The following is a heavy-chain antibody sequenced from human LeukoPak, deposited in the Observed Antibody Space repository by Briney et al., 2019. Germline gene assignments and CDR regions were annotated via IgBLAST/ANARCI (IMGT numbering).Heavy chain of an antibody. CDR2: ISSSSSYI. D-gene: IGHD3-10*01. V-gene: IGHV3-21*01. CDR1: GFTFFSYG. Sequence: KAGGSLGFSLETFGFTFFSYGMTWVGQAQGKGLEWVSSISSSSSYIYYADSVKGRFTISRDNAKNSLYLQMNSLRAEDTAVYYCATDLNNFITMVDDDAFDIWGQGTMVTVSS. CDR3: ATDLNNFITMVDDDAFDI. J-gene: IGHJ3*02.